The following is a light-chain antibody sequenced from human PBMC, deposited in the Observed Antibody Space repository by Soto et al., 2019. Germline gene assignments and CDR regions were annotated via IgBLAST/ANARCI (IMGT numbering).Light chain of an antibody. CDR1: HDISTF. CDR3: QQLYTLPFT. Sequence: IRLKQSPSVLSAKIGDRVTITCRASHDISTFLAWYQQKPGKAPKLLIYEASTLQSGVPSRFSGSGSGTEFALTISGLLPEDFAAYHCQQLYTLPFTFGQGTRLEIK. CDR2: EAS. J-gene: IGKJ5*01. V-gene: IGKV1-9*01.